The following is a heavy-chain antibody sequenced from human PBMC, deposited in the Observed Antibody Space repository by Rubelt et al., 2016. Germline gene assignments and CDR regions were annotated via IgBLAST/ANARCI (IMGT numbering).Heavy chain of an antibody. Sequence: EVQLVESGGGLVQPGRSLRLSCAASGFTFDDYAMHWVRQAPGKGLEWVSGISWNSGSIGYADSVKGRFTISRDNAKNALYLQMNSLRAEDTGLYDCAKDMGDHGDAFDIWGQGTMVTVSS. CDR3: AKDMGDHGDAFDI. D-gene: IGHD3-16*01. J-gene: IGHJ3*02. V-gene: IGHV3-9*01. CDR2: ISWNSGSI. CDR1: GFTFDDYA.